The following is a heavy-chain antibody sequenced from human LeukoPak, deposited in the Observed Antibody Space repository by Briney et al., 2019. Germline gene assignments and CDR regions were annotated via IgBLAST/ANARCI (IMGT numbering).Heavy chain of an antibody. V-gene: IGHV3-53*01. CDR2: IYSGGST. CDR3: AKGDSGSYYAYYFDY. D-gene: IGHD1-26*01. Sequence: GGSLRLSCAASGFTVSSNYMSWVRQAPGKGLEWVSLIYSGGSTYYADSVKGRFTISRDNSKNTLYLQMNSLRAEDTAVYYCAKGDSGSYYAYYFDYWGQGTLVTVSS. CDR1: GFTVSSNY. J-gene: IGHJ4*02.